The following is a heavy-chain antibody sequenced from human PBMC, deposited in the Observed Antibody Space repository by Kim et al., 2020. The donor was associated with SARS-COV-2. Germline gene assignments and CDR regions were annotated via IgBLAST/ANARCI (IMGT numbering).Heavy chain of an antibody. CDR3: ARRGGYNWNYLGNWFDP. CDR2: IYPGDSDT. D-gene: IGHD1-7*01. CDR1: GYSFTSYW. J-gene: IGHJ5*02. V-gene: IGHV5-51*01. Sequence: GESLKISCKGSGYSFTSYWIGWVRQMPGKGLEWMGIIYPGDSDTRYSPSFQGQVTISADKSISTAYLQWSSLKASDTAMYYCARRGGYNWNYLGNWFDPWGQGTLVTVSS.